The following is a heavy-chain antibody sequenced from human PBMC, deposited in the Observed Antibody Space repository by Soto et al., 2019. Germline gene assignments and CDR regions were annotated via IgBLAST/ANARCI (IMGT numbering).Heavy chain of an antibody. CDR3: ARAQWLRLRLTYYYYYGMDV. Sequence: EVQLVESGGGLVQPGGSLRLSCAASGFTFSSYWMHWVRQAPGKGLVRVSRINSDGSSTSYADSVKGRFTISRDNAKNTLYLQMNSLRAEDTAVYYCARAQWLRLRLTYYYYYGMDVWGQGTTVTVSS. CDR1: GFTFSSYW. J-gene: IGHJ6*02. V-gene: IGHV3-74*01. D-gene: IGHD5-12*01. CDR2: INSDGSST.